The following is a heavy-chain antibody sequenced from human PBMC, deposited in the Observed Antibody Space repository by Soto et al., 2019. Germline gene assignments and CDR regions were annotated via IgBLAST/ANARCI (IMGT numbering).Heavy chain of an antibody. J-gene: IGHJ5*02. Sequence: QVQLQESGPGLVKPSETLSLTCTVSGGSISSYYWSWIRQPPGKGLEWIAYVHYSGSTNYNPSLKSRATTSVDTPKNQFSLKLGSVTAADTAVYYCPRQAVEGLTTLNNTWLDPWGQGTLVTVSS. V-gene: IGHV4-59*08. CDR2: VHYSGST. CDR3: PRQAVEGLTTLNNTWLDP. CDR1: GGSISSYY. D-gene: IGHD4-4*01.